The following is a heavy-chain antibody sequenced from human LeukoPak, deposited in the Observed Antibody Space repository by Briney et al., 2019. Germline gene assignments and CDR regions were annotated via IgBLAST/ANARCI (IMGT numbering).Heavy chain of an antibody. Sequence: TSETLSLTCIVSGGSVSDDFYYWSWIRQPPGKKLKWMGYIYYNGNTNYNPSLKSRLTISLDTSKSQFSLKLSSVTAADTAVYYCARGFYSSSWGPVDYWGQGTLVTVSS. D-gene: IGHD6-13*01. V-gene: IGHV4-61*01. J-gene: IGHJ4*02. CDR3: ARGFYSSSWGPVDY. CDR1: GGSVSDDFYY. CDR2: IYYNGNT.